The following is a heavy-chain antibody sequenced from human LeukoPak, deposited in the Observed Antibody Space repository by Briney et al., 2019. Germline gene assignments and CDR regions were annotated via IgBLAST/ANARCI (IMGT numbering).Heavy chain of an antibody. CDR1: GGSFSGYY. D-gene: IGHD6-19*01. CDR2: INHSGST. V-gene: IGHV4-34*01. CDR3: ARGRAVASPSRIKYYYYGMDV. J-gene: IGHJ6*02. Sequence: SETLSLTCAVYGGSFSGYYWSWIRQPPGKGLEWIGEINHSGSTNYNPSLKSRVTISVDTSKNQFSLKLSSVTAADTAVYYCARGRAVASPSRIKYYYYGMDVWGQGTTVTVSS.